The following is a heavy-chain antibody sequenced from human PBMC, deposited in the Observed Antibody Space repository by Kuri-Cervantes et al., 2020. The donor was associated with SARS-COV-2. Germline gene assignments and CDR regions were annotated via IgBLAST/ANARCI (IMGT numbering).Heavy chain of an antibody. D-gene: IGHD6-19*01. CDR2: TRNKANSYTT. J-gene: IGHJ4*02. CDR1: GFTFSDHY. V-gene: IGHV3-72*01. CDR3: ASAVAGLFDY. Sequence: GESLKISCAASGFTFSDHYMDWVRQAPGKGLEWVGRTRNKANSYTTEYAASVKGRFTISRDDSKNSLYLQMNSLKTEDTAVYYCASAVAGLFDYWGQGTLVTSPQ.